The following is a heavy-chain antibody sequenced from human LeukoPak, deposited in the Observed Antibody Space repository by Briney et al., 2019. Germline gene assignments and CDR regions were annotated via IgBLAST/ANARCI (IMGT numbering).Heavy chain of an antibody. CDR2: INHSGST. D-gene: IGHD3-22*01. CDR1: GGSFSGYY. J-gene: IGHJ4*02. Sequence: SETLSLTCAVYGGSFSGYYWSWIRQPPGKGLEWIGEINHSGSTNYNPSLKSRVTISVDTSKNQFSLKPSSAAAADTAEYYCARNYDSSGPPGYWGQGTLVTVSS. CDR3: ARNYDSSGPPGY. V-gene: IGHV4-34*01.